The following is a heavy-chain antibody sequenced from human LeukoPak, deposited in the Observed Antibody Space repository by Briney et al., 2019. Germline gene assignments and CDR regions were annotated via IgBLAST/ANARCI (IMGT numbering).Heavy chain of an antibody. CDR3: SFAEG. CDR2: ISYDGSNK. Sequence: GGSLRLSCAAPGFTFSSYAMHWVRQAPGKGLEWVAVISYDGSNKYYADSVKGRFTISRDNSKNTLYLQMNSLRAEDTAVYYSSFAEGRGQGTLVTVSS. J-gene: IGHJ4*02. D-gene: IGHD1-14*01. CDR1: GFTFSSYA. V-gene: IGHV3-30-3*01.